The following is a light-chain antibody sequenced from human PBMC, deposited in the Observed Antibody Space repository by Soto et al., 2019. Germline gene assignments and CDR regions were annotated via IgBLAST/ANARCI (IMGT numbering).Light chain of an antibody. CDR2: GAS. V-gene: IGKV3-20*01. J-gene: IGKJ1*01. CDR1: QSVSSNY. CDR3: QQYGSLSWT. Sequence: EIVLTQSPGTLSLSPGERATLYFRASQSVSSNYLAWYQQKPGQAPRLLIHGASTRATGVPDRFSGSGSGTDFTLTISRLEPEDFAVYHCQQYGSLSWTFGQGTKVDIK.